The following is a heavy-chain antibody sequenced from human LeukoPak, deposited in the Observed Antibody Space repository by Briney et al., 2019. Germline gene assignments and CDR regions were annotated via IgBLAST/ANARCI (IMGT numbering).Heavy chain of an antibody. Sequence: LRLSCAASGFSFSSYGMHWIRQPPGKGLEWIGYIYYSGSTNYNPSLKSRVTISVDTSKNQFSLKLSSVTAADTAVYYCARRRDGYIYFDYWGQGTLVTVSS. CDR1: GFSFSSYG. CDR2: IYYSGST. D-gene: IGHD5-24*01. CDR3: ARRRDGYIYFDY. J-gene: IGHJ4*02. V-gene: IGHV4-59*01.